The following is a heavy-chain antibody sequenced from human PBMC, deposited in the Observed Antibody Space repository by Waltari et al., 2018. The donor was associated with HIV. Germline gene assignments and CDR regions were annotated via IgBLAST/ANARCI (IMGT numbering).Heavy chain of an antibody. CDR1: GFTFRSYA. CDR2: ISFDGSNK. D-gene: IGHD6-13*01. J-gene: IGHJ6*02. CDR3: ARGRWAAAHSMDV. V-gene: IGHV3-30*04. Sequence: QVQLVESGGGVVQPGRSLRLSCAASGFTFRSYAMNWVRQAPGKGLKWGAVISFDGSNKYYADSVKGRFTISRDNSKNTLYLQMNSLRAEDTAVYYCARGRWAAAHSMDVWGQGTTVTVSS.